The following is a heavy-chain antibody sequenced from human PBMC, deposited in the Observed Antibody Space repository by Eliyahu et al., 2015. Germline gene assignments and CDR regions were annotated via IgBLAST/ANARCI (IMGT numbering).Heavy chain of an antibody. Sequence: EVQLVESGGGLVQPGGSLRXSXAASGFTFXSYWMSWVRQAPGKGLEWVSSISSSSSYIYYADSVKGRFTISRDNAKNSLYLQMNSLRAEDTAVYYCARLSIMAGTAFDYWGQGTLVTVSS. CDR2: ISSSSSYI. D-gene: IGHD6-19*01. V-gene: IGHV3-21*01. J-gene: IGHJ4*02. CDR3: ARLSIMAGTAFDY. CDR1: GFTFXSYW.